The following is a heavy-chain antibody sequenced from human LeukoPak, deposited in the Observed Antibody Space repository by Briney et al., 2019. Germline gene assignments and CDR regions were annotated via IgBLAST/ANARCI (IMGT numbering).Heavy chain of an antibody. CDR3: AKASWVSSTDAVR. Sequence: PGGSLRLSCAASGLSFSSFAMSWVRQGPARGLEWVSSISGNGETFYADSVKGWFTLSSDSSRNTVYFQLNNLRVEDTAIYYCAKASWVSSTDAVRWGQGTLVTVSS. J-gene: IGHJ4*02. CDR1: GLSFSSFA. CDR2: ISGNGET. D-gene: IGHD3-16*01. V-gene: IGHV3-23*01.